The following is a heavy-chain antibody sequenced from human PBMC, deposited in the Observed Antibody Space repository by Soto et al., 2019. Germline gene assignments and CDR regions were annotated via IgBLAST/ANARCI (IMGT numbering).Heavy chain of an antibody. CDR3: ARQIYDSDTGPNFQYYFDS. Sequence: PVESLKVSCNGSGYSFAGYWVTWVRQKPGKGLEWMGRIDPSDSQTYYSPSFRGHVTISVTKSITTVFLQWSSLRASDTAMYYCARQIYDSDTGPNFQYYFDSWGQGTTVTVSS. V-gene: IGHV5-10-1*01. D-gene: IGHD3-22*01. J-gene: IGHJ4*02. CDR2: IDPSDSQT. CDR1: GYSFAGYW.